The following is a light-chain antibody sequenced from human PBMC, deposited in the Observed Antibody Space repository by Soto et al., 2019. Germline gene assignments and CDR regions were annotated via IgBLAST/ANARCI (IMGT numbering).Light chain of an antibody. CDR3: SSYTSSSIVYV. Sequence: QSALTQPASVSGSPGQSITISCTGTSSDVGGYNYVSWYQQHPGKAPKLMIYDVSNRPSGVSSRFSGAKSGNTASLTISGLQAEDEADYYCSSYTSSSIVYVFGTGTKLTVL. V-gene: IGLV2-14*01. CDR2: DVS. CDR1: SSDVGGYNY. J-gene: IGLJ1*01.